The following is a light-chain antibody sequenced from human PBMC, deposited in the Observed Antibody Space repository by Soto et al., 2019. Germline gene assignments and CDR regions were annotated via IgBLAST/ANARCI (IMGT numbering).Light chain of an antibody. J-gene: IGLJ2*01. CDR1: SSNIGSNT. CDR2: SNK. Sequence: QSVLTQPPSASGTPGQRVTISCSGSSSNIGSNTVNWYQQFPGTAPKLLIYSNKQRPSGVPDRFSGSKSGTSASLAISGLQSEDEADYYCAAWDDSLNGVVFGGGTQLTVL. CDR3: AAWDDSLNGVV. V-gene: IGLV1-44*01.